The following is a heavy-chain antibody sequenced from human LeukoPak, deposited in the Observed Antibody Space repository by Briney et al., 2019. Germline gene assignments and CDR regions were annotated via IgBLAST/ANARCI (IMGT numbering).Heavy chain of an antibody. J-gene: IGHJ3*02. D-gene: IGHD2-15*01. CDR2: INPSGDPT. Sequence: ASVKVSCKASGYTFTSYYMHWVRQAPGQGLEWVGIINPSGDPTTYAQKFQGRVTMTSDMSTSTVYMELSSLRSEDTAVYYCARDWGYCSGGSCSRGAFDIWGQGTMVTVSS. CDR3: ARDWGYCSGGSCSRGAFDI. CDR1: GYTFTSYY. V-gene: IGHV1-46*01.